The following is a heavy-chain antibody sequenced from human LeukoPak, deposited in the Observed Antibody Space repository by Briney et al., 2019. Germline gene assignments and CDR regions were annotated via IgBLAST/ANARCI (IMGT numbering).Heavy chain of an antibody. V-gene: IGHV4-59*12. CDR2: IYYSGRT. J-gene: IGHJ4*02. CDR1: GGSISSYF. CDR3: ARDYRQWLDY. D-gene: IGHD6-19*01. Sequence: SETLSLTCTVSGGSISSYFWTWIRQPPGKGLEWIGYIYYSGRTNYNPSLKSRVTISVDTSKNQFSLKLSSVTAADTAVYYCARDYRQWLDYWGQGTLVTVSS.